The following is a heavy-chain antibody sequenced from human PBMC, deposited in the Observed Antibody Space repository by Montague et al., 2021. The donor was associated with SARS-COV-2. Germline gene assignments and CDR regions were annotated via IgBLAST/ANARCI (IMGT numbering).Heavy chain of an antibody. J-gene: IGHJ3*02. CDR2: INPNSGGT. CDR1: GYTFTGYY. CDR3: AIYYDSSGFAFDI. D-gene: IGHD3-22*01. V-gene: IGHV1-2*04. Sequence: SVRVSCKASGYTFTGYYMHWVRQAPGQGLEWMGWINPNSGGTNYAQKFRGWVTMTRDTSISTAYMELSRLRSDDTAVYCCAIYYDSSGFAFDIWGQGTMVTVSS.